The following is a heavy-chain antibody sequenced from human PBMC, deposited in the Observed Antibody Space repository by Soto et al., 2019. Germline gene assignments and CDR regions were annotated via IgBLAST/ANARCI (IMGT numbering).Heavy chain of an antibody. CDR3: ARVFRGSSWFPIDY. CDR1: GFTFSSYG. D-gene: IGHD6-13*01. J-gene: IGHJ4*02. Sequence: GGSLRFSCAASGFTFSSYGMHWVRQAPGKGLEWVAVIWYDGSNKYYADSVKGRFTISRDNSKNTLYLQMNSLRAEDTAVYYSARVFRGSSWFPIDYWGQGTLVTVSS. V-gene: IGHV3-33*01. CDR2: IWYDGSNK.